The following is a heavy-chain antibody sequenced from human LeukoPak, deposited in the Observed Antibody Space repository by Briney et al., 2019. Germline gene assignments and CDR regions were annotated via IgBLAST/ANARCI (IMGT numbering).Heavy chain of an antibody. V-gene: IGHV3-23*01. CDR2: ITSSGAAT. J-gene: IGHJ4*02. D-gene: IGHD3-22*01. CDR3: AKDRPNYYGSNGHYYKLNGDC. Sequence: GGSLRLSCAASGFTFSSYAMSWVRQAPGKGLEWVSSITSSGAATYYADSVKGRFTISRDNSDNTLYLQMNSLRAEGTAVYYCAKDRPNYYGSNGHYYKLNGDCWGQGTLVTVSS. CDR1: GFTFSSYA.